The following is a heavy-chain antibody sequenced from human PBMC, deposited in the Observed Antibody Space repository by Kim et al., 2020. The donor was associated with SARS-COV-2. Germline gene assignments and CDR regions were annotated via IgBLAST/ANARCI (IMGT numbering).Heavy chain of an antibody. V-gene: IGHV3-9*01. CDR3: AKDLYYYDSSGYYGGDDY. CDR2: IIWNSGSI. D-gene: IGHD3-22*01. CDR1: GFTFDDYA. J-gene: IGHJ4*02. Sequence: GGSLRLSCAASGFTFDDYAMHWVRQAPGKGLEWVSGIIWNSGSIGYADSVKGRFTISRDNAKNSLYLQMNSLRAEDTALYYCAKDLYYYDSSGYYGGDDYWGQGALVTVSS.